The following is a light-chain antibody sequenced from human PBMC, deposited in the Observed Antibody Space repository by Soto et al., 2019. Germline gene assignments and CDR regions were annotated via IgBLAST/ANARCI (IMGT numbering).Light chain of an antibody. V-gene: IGLV4-60*03. CDR2: LEGSGSY. J-gene: IGLJ3*02. CDR3: ETWDNNARV. Sequence: QSVLTQSSSASGSLGSSVKLTCTLSSGHSSNIIAWHQQQPGKAPRYLMKLEGSGSYNKGSGVPDRFSGSSSGADRYLTISNLQSEDEAGYYCETWDNNARVFGGGTKLTVL. CDR1: SGHSSNI.